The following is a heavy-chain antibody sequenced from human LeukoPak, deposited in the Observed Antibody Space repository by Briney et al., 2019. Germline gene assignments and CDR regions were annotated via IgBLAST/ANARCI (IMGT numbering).Heavy chain of an antibody. CDR2: IYSGGST. Sequence: PGGSLRLSCAASGFTVSSNYMSWVRQAPGKGLEWVSVIYSGGSTYYADSVKGRFTISRDNSKNTLYLQMNSLRAEGTAVYYCARETVAGLQYYFDYWGQGTLVTVSS. J-gene: IGHJ4*02. D-gene: IGHD6-19*01. CDR3: ARETVAGLQYYFDY. CDR1: GFTVSSNY. V-gene: IGHV3-53*01.